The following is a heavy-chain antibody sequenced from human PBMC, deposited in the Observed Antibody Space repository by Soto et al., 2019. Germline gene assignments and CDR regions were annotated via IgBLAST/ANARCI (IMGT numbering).Heavy chain of an antibody. CDR1: GFTFNNYA. V-gene: IGHV3-23*01. Sequence: EVQVLDSGGGLVQPGGSLRLSCAASGFTFNNYAMNWVRQAPGKGLEWVATISGTGGSTYYEDSVKGRFTISRDNSKNTLYLQMNSMRVEDTPLSYCAKDRLGGNFDSWGQGTQVTVSS. CDR3: AKDRLGGNFDS. CDR2: ISGTGGST. J-gene: IGHJ4*02.